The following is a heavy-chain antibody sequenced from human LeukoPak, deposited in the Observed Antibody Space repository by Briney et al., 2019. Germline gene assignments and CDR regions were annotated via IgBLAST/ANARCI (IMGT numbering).Heavy chain of an antibody. CDR1: GFTLSGYW. V-gene: IGHV3-74*01. J-gene: IGHJ4*02. D-gene: IGHD6-13*01. Sequence: PGGSLRLSCAASGFTLSGYWMHWVRQTPGKGLVWVSRINGDGSSTSYADSVKGRFTISRDNAKNTLYLRMNSLRAEDTAAYHCVRWSYSSTSNWGQGTLVTVSS. CDR2: INGDGSST. CDR3: VRWSYSSTSN.